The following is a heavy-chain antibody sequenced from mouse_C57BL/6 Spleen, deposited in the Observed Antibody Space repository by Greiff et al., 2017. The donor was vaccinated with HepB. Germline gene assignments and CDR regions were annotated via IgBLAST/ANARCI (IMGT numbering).Heavy chain of an antibody. Sequence: QVQLQQSGAELVRPGASVKLSCKASGYTFTDYYINWVKQRPGQGLEWIARIYPGRGNTYYNEKFKGKATLTAEKSSSTAYMQLSSLTSEDSAVYFCARGDYYGAGFAYWGQGTLVTVSA. CDR2: IYPGRGNT. D-gene: IGHD1-1*01. J-gene: IGHJ3*01. V-gene: IGHV1-76*01. CDR3: ARGDYYGAGFAY. CDR1: GYTFTDYY.